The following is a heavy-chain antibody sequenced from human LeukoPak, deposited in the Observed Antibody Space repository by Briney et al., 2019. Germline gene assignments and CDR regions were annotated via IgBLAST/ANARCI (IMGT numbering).Heavy chain of an antibody. J-gene: IGHJ4*02. Sequence: GGSLRLSCAASGFSLSNYWMNWVRQAPGKGLEWVANIKQDGSEKNYVDSVKGRFSISRDNAKNSLILQMNSLRDEDTAVYYCARGVWAPFDSWGQGTLVSASS. V-gene: IGHV3-7*01. CDR2: IKQDGSEK. CDR1: GFSLSNYW. CDR3: ARGVWAPFDS. D-gene: IGHD7-27*01.